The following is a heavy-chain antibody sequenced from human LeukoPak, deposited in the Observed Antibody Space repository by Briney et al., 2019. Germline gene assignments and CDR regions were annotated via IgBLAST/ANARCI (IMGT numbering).Heavy chain of an antibody. Sequence: VASVKVSCKASGGTFSSYAISWVRQAPGQGLEWMGGIIPIFGTANYAQKLQGRVTITTDESTSTAYMEPSSLRSEDTAVYYCARDLLYNWFDPWGQGTLVTVSS. V-gene: IGHV1-69*05. J-gene: IGHJ5*02. CDR1: GGTFSSYA. CDR2: IIPIFGTA. CDR3: ARDLLYNWFDP.